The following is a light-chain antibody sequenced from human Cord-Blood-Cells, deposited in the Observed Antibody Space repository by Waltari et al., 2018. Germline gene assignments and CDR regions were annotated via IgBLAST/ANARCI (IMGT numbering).Light chain of an antibody. CDR1: QSISSY. Sequence: DIQMTQSPSSLSASVGDRVTITCRASQSISSYLNWYQQKPVKAPKLLIYAASSLQSGVPSRFICSGSETDFTLTISSLQPEDFATYYCQQSYSTLCSFGQGTKREI. V-gene: IGKV1-39*01. J-gene: IGKJ2*04. CDR2: AAS. CDR3: QQSYSTLCS.